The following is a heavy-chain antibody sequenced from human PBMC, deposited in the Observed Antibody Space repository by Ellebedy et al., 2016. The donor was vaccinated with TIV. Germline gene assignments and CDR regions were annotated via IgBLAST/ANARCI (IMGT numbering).Heavy chain of an antibody. V-gene: IGHV2-5*02. CDR3: VHIPTDHHCSGGSCQYGELDP. CDR1: GFSLTTSGVG. D-gene: IGHD2-15*01. J-gene: IGHJ5*02. Sequence: SGPTLVKPTQTLTLTCTFSGFSLTTSGVGVGWIRQPPGKALEWLAHIYWDDDKRYSPSLKSRLTITKDTSKNQVVLTMTNMDPVDTATYYCVHIPTDHHCSGGSCQYGELDPWGQGTLVTVSS. CDR2: IYWDDDK.